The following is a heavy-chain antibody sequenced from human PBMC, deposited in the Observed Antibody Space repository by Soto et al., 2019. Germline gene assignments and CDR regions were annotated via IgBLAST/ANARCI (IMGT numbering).Heavy chain of an antibody. CDR2: IIPVFGTP. J-gene: IGHJ6*04. CDR3: ARGDATKIVVTTDYGMDV. Sequence: QVQLVQSGAEVKKPGSSVKVACKASGGSLRNYGISWVRQAPGQGLEWMGAIIPVFGTPNYAQKFQDRVTINADESTTTVYMEVRSLITEDTAVYYCARGDATKIVVTTDYGMDVWGKGHTVTVSS. D-gene: IGHD3-22*01. V-gene: IGHV1-69*12. CDR1: GGSLRNYG.